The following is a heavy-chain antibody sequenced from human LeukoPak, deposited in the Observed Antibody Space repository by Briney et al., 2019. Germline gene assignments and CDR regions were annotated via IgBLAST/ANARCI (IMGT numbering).Heavy chain of an antibody. D-gene: IGHD2-15*01. J-gene: IGHJ4*02. CDR3: AKRGGYCSGGSCYQFDY. V-gene: IGHV3-30*02. Sequence: GGSLRLSCAASGFTFSSYGMHWVRQAPGKGLEWVVFIRFDEVNKYYAESVKGRFTISRDNSKNTLYLQMNSLRSEDTAVYFCAKRGGYCSGGSCYQFDYWGQGTLVTVSS. CDR1: GFTFSSYG. CDR2: IRFDEVNK.